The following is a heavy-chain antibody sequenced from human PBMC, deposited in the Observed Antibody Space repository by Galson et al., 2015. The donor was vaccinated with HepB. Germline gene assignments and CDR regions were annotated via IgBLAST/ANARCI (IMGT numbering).Heavy chain of an antibody. CDR2: IKSKTDGGTT. V-gene: IGHV3-15*01. J-gene: IGHJ5*02. D-gene: IGHD6-13*01. CDR3: TTAPWQQLVRNWFDP. Sequence: SLRLSCAASGFTFSNAWMSWVRQAPGKGLEWVGRIKSKTDGGTTDYAAPAKGRFTISRDDSKNTLYLQMNSLKTEDTAVYYCTTAPWQQLVRNWFDPWGQGTLVTVSS. CDR1: GFTFSNAW.